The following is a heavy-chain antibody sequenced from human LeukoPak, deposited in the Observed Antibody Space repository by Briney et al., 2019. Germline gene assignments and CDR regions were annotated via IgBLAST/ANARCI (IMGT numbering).Heavy chain of an antibody. CDR3: AKSSCCPGIAVDDWFDP. CDR2: ISPIFGTA. V-gene: IGHV1-69*01. CDR1: GGTFSSYA. D-gene: IGHD6-19*01. J-gene: IGHJ5*02. Sequence: GASVKVSCKASGGTFSSYAISWVRQAPGQGLEWVGGISPIFGTANYAQKFQGRVTITADESTSTAYMELSSLRSEDTAVYYCAKSSCCPGIAVDDWFDPWGQGTLVTVSS.